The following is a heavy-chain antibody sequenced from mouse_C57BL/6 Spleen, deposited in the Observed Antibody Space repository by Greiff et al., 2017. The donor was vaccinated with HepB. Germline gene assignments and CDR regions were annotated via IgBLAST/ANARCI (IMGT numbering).Heavy chain of an antibody. Sequence: QVQLQQSGAELVKPGASVKISCKASGYAFSSYWMNWVKQRPGKGLEWIGQIYPGDGDTNYNGKFKGKATLTADKSSSTAYMQLSSLTSEDSAVYFCARGIYYDSSFDVWGTGTTVTVSS. D-gene: IGHD2-4*01. J-gene: IGHJ1*03. CDR3: ARGIYYDSSFDV. CDR1: GYAFSSYW. CDR2: IYPGDGDT. V-gene: IGHV1-80*01.